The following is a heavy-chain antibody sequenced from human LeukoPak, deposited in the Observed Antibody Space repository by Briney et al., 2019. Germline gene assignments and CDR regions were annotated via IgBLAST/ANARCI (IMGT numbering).Heavy chain of an antibody. D-gene: IGHD3-22*01. CDR2: ISSSSYI. V-gene: IGHV3-21*01. Sequence: SGGSLRLSCAASGFTFSIYSMNWVRQAPGRGLEWVSSISSSSYIYYADSVQGRFTISRDDAKNSLYLQMNSLRAEDTAVYYYAREGDSSGYSWNYWGQGTLVTVSS. CDR3: AREGDSSGYSWNY. J-gene: IGHJ4*02. CDR1: GFTFSIYS.